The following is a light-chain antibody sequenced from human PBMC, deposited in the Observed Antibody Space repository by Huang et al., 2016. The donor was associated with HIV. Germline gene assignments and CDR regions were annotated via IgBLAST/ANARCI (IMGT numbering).Light chain of an antibody. J-gene: IGKJ5*01. Sequence: EIVMTQSPATLSVSPGERATLSCRASQSINSNLAGYQQKPGQPPSLLIYGASTRATGSPARFSGSGSGTEFTLTISSLQSEDFGVYYCQQYNDWPPITFGQGTRLDIK. CDR1: QSINSN. V-gene: IGKV3-15*01. CDR3: QQYNDWPPIT. CDR2: GAS.